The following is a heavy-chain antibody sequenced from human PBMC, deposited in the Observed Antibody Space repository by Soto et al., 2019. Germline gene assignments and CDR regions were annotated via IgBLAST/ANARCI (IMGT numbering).Heavy chain of an antibody. V-gene: IGHV3-7*01. J-gene: IGHJ3*02. D-gene: IGHD3-10*01. CDR1: GFSPTRYW. CDR3: ANPSGYYFGLGSHDEASDM. CDR2: INEDGTKR. Sequence: EVQLVESGGGLVQSGGSLRLSCIASGFSPTRYWMSWVRQTPGKGLEWVAKINEDGTKRDYMESVEGRFTISRDNAKNSLSLQMNSLRAEDTAVYYCANPSGYYFGLGSHDEASDMWGQGTGVTVFS.